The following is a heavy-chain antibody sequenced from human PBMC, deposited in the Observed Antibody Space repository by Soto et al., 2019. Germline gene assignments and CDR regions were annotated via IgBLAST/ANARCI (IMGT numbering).Heavy chain of an antibody. Sequence: PSETLSLTCAVSGFSISSGFYWGFIRQPPGKGLEWIGNIYRSGSTYYNPSLKSRVTISVDTSKNQFSLKLSSVTAADTAVYYCARAFYGDSAAYYSGMDVWGQGTTVTVSS. V-gene: IGHV4-38-2*01. J-gene: IGHJ6*02. D-gene: IGHD4-17*01. CDR1: GFSISSGFY. CDR3: ARAFYGDSAAYYSGMDV. CDR2: IYRSGST.